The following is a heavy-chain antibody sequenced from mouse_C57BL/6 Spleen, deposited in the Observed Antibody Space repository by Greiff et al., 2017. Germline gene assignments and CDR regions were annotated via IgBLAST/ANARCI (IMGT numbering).Heavy chain of an antibody. J-gene: IGHJ2*01. CDR1: GFTFTDYY. Sequence: EVHLVESGGGLVQPGGSLSLSCAASGFTFTDYYMSWVRQPPGKALEWLGFIRNKANGYTTEYSASVKGRFTISRDNSQSILYLQMNALRAEDSATYYCARYGYGYYFDYWGQGTTLTVSS. D-gene: IGHD1-1*01. CDR3: ARYGYGYYFDY. CDR2: IRNKANGYTT. V-gene: IGHV7-3*01.